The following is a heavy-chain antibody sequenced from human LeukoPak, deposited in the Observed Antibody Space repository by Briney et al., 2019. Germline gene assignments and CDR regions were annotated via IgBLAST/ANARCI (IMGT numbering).Heavy chain of an antibody. V-gene: IGHV3-23*01. CDR2: INGPGDNP. J-gene: IGHJ4*02. Sequence: PGGSLRLSCAASGYAFSSHGLTWVRQAPGKGLEWVSTINGPGDNPYYAETVKGRFTISRDNSKNTLYLQMHSLRAEDTAIYYCAKVSVSYGCYLDFWGQGTLVTVS. CDR3: AKVSVSYGCYLDF. CDR1: GYAFSSHG. D-gene: IGHD3-16*01.